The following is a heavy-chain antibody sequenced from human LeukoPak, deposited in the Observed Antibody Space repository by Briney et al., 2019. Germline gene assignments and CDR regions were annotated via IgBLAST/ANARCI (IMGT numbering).Heavy chain of an antibody. CDR3: ARERTEYSGNYVFDY. CDR2: IYNSGST. V-gene: IGHV4-4*07. CDR1: GGSISTYY. J-gene: IGHJ4*02. D-gene: IGHD1-26*01. Sequence: SETLSLTCTGSGGSISTYYWSWLRQPAGKGLEWIGRIYNSGSTNYNSSLKSRVTMSVDTSKNQFSLRLSSVTAADTAVYHRARERTEYSGNYVFDYWGQGTLVTVSS.